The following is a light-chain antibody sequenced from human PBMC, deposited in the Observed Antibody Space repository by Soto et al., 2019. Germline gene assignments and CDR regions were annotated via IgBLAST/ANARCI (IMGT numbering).Light chain of an antibody. V-gene: IGKV1-5*03. CDR3: QQYDSYST. J-gene: IGKJ1*01. CDR1: QSVGRW. Sequence: DIQMTQSPSTLSASVGDRVTITCRASQSVGRWLAWYQQKPGKAPEVLVDKASTLKYGVPSRFSGSGSGTEFTLTISSLEPDDFATYYCQQYDSYSTVGQGTKVEIK. CDR2: KAS.